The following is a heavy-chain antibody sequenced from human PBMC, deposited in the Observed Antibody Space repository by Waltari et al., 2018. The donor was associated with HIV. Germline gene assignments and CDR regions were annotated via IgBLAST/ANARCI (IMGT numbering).Heavy chain of an antibody. Sequence: QVQLQESDPGLVKPSETLPLTCTVSGGSGSSHTWSWLRQSPGKVMEWIGYVYYSGSTKYNPSLKRRVTMSVDTAKNQFSLMLSSVTAADTAVYYCARTKYSPPAYYFGMDVWGQGTTVTVSS. CDR3: ARTKYSPPAYYFGMDV. CDR1: GGSGSSHT. J-gene: IGHJ6*02. CDR2: VYYSGST. D-gene: IGHD2-2*01. V-gene: IGHV4-59*02.